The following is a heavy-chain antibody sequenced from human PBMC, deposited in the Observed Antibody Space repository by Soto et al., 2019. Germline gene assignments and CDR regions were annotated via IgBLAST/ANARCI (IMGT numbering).Heavy chain of an antibody. CDR3: ARVNIVVVMKGAFDI. J-gene: IGHJ3*02. V-gene: IGHV1-69*01. Sequence: QVQLVQSGAEVKKPGSSVKVSCKASGGTFSSYAISWVRQAPGQGLEWMGGIIPIFGTANYAQKVQGRVTITEDESTSTAYMELSSIRSEDTAVYYCARVNIVVVMKGAFDIWGQGTMVTVSS. CDR1: GGTFSSYA. CDR2: IIPIFGTA. D-gene: IGHD2-21*01.